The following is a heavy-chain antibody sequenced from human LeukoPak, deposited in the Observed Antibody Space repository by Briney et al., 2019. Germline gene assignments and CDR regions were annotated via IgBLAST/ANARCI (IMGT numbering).Heavy chain of an antibody. V-gene: IGHV3-30-3*01. J-gene: IGHJ5*02. D-gene: IGHD3-3*01. CDR3: ARAGGLRFLESFDP. Sequence: GGSLRLSCAASGFTFSSYAMHWVRQAPGKGLEWVAVISYDGSNKYYADSVKGRFTISRDNSKNTLYLQMNSLRAEDTAVYYCARAGGLRFLESFDPWGQGTLVTVSS. CDR2: ISYDGSNK. CDR1: GFTFSSYA.